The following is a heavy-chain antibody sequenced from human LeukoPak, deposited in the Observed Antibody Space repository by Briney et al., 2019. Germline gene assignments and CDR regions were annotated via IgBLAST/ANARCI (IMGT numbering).Heavy chain of an antibody. V-gene: IGHV3-30-3*01. CDR3: ARDRTRDGYNKGRVFDY. D-gene: IGHD5-24*01. CDR1: RFTLSNYA. CDR2: ISYDGSNK. J-gene: IGHJ4*02. Sequence: GGSLRLSCAASRFTLSNYAMHWVRQAPGKGLEWVAVISYDGSNKYYADSVKGRFTISRDISKNTLYLQMNSLRAEDTAVYYCARDRTRDGYNKGRVFDYWGQGTLVTVSS.